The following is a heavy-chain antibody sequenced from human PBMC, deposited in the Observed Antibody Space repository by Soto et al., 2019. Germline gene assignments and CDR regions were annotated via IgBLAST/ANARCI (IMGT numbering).Heavy chain of an antibody. CDR3: ARELGVGATDYYYGMDV. D-gene: IGHD1-26*01. CDR2: INPSGGST. CDR1: GYTFTSCY. Sequence: ASEKVSCKASGYTFTSCYMHWVRQAPGQGLEWMGIINPSGGSTSYAQKFQGRVTMTRDTSTSTVYMELSSLRSEDTAVYYCARELGVGATDYYYGMDVWGQGTTVTVSS. J-gene: IGHJ6*02. V-gene: IGHV1-46*01.